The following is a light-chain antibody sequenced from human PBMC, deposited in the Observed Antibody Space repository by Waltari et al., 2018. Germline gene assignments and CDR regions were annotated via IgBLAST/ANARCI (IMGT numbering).Light chain of an antibody. CDR1: QSFSNW. J-gene: IGKJ2*01. Sequence: DIQMTQSPSSLSASVGDRVTSTCRASQSFSNWLDWYQQKPGKAPILLIYKASILKSGVPSRFSGSGSGTQCTLTISSLQPGDFATYYCQQYNTYSSFGQGTKLEIK. CDR2: KAS. V-gene: IGKV1-5*03. CDR3: QQYNTYSS.